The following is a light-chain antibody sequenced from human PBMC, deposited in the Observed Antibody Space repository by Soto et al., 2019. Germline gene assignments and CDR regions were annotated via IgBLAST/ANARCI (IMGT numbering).Light chain of an antibody. J-gene: IGKJ1*01. CDR1: QSVNSN. CDR3: QQYNNWPPPWT. CDR2: GAS. V-gene: IGKV3-15*01. Sequence: EIVMTQSPATLSVSPGERATLSCRASQSVNSNLAWYQQKPGQAPRLLIYGASTRATGIPARFSGSGSGTEFTLTISSLQSEDFALYYCQQYNNWPPPWTFGQGTKVEIK.